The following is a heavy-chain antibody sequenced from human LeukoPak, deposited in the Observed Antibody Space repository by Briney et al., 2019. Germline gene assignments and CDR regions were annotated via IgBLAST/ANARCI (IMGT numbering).Heavy chain of an antibody. V-gene: IGHV4-34*01. CDR1: GGSFSNYY. Sequence: KPSETLSLTCAVYGGSFSNYYWSWIRQPPGKGLEWIGEINHSGSTNYNPSLKSRVTIAVDTSKNQFSLKLSSVTAADTAVYYCARHNAIVGAIPIYYFDYWGQGTLVTVSS. D-gene: IGHD1-26*01. J-gene: IGHJ4*02. CDR3: ARHNAIVGAIPIYYFDY. CDR2: INHSGST.